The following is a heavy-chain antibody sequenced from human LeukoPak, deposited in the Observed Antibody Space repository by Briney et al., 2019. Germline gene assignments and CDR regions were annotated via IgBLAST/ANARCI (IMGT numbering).Heavy chain of an antibody. CDR3: ARWGNNKILDY. D-gene: IGHD7-27*01. Sequence: GSLRLSCVASGFTFSSHGMHWVRQAPGNGLEWVAVIWYDGSEKYYADSVKGRFIISRDNSKNMLYLQMNSLRADDTAVYYCARWGNNKILDYWGQGTLVTVSS. CDR2: IWYDGSEK. V-gene: IGHV3-33*01. J-gene: IGHJ4*02. CDR1: GFTFSSHG.